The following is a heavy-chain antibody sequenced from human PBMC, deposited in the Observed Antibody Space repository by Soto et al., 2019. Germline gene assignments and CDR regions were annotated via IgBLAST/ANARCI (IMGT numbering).Heavy chain of an antibody. J-gene: IGHJ4*02. CDR2: IIPIFGTA. CDR1: GGTFSSYA. CDR3: GRASPDTIVGATIFDY. V-gene: IGHV1-69*13. D-gene: IGHD1-26*01. Sequence: GASVKVSCKASGGTFSSYAISWVRQAPGQGLEWMGGIIPIFGTANYAQKFQGRVTITADESTSTAYMELSSLRSEDTAVYYCGRASPDTIVGATIFDYWGQGTLVTVSS.